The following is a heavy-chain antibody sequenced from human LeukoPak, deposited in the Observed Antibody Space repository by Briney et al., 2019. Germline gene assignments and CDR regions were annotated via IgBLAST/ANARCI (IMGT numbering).Heavy chain of an antibody. V-gene: IGHV3-23*01. J-gene: IGHJ4*02. Sequence: GGSLRLSCAASGVTFSSYAMSWVRQAPGKGLEWVSGISGSGGSTYYADSVKGRFTISRDNSRNTLYLQMNSPGAEDTAVYYCAILPGYSSGWYEVNYWGQGTLVTVSS. CDR2: ISGSGGST. CDR3: AILPGYSSGWYEVNY. CDR1: GVTFSSYA. D-gene: IGHD6-13*01.